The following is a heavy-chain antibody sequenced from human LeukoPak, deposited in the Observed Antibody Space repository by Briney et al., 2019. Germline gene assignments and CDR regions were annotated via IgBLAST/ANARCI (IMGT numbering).Heavy chain of an antibody. V-gene: IGHV1-58*02. Sequence: AVKVSCKASGFTFTSSTMQWVRQARGQRLEWIGWIVAGSGDTNYAQKFQERVTITRDMSPSTAYMELSSLRSEDTAVYYCAADLLGPGSGSHALDYWGQGTLVTVPS. CDR2: IVAGSGDT. CDR3: AADLLGPGSGSHALDY. D-gene: IGHD1-26*01. J-gene: IGHJ4*02. CDR1: GFTFTSST.